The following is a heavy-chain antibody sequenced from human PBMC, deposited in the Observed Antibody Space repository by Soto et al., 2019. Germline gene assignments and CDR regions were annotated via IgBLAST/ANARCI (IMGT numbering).Heavy chain of an antibody. CDR2: IYPSDSDT. V-gene: IGHV5-51*01. CDR3: ARLRSQRRTSTFDY. J-gene: IGHJ4*01. CDR1: GCSFTSYW. D-gene: IGHD1-26*01. Sequence: PGESLRISRKGSGCSFTSYWIGWVRQMPGKGLEWMGIIYPSDSDTRYSPSFQGQVTISADKSINTAYLQWSSLKASDTAMYYCARLRSQRRTSTFDYWGHGTLVTVPS.